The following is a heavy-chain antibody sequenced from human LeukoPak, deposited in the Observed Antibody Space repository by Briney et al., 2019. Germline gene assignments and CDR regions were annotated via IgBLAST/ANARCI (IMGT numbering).Heavy chain of an antibody. D-gene: IGHD3-10*01. Sequence: PSETLSPTCTVSGGSISSYYWSWIRQPAGKGLEWIGRIYTSGSTNYNPSLKSRVTMSVDTSKNQFSLKLSSVTAADTAVYYCARDMRRDITMVRGTREISWFDPWGQGTLVTVSS. V-gene: IGHV4-4*07. J-gene: IGHJ5*02. CDR1: GGSISSYY. CDR2: IYTSGST. CDR3: ARDMRRDITMVRGTREISWFDP.